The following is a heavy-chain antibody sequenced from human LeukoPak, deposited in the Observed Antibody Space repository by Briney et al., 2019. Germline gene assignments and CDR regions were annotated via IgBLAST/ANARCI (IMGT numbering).Heavy chain of an antibody. CDR2: IKTDGSET. CDR3: VKNNGWFHLAQ. J-gene: IGHJ4*02. D-gene: IGHD6-19*01. CDR1: GGSISTNY. Sequence: ETLSLTCTVSGGSISTNYYYWGWIRQPPGKGLEWVGHIKTDGSETYYLDSLRGRFSISRDNTNNALYLQMNSLRVEDTAVYYCVKNNGWFHLAQWGQGTLVTVSS. V-gene: IGHV3-7*03.